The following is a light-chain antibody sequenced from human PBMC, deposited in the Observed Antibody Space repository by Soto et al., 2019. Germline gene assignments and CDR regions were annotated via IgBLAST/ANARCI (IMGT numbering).Light chain of an antibody. CDR2: AAS. CDR3: QTYGDSLFT. J-gene: IGKJ3*01. CDR1: QRVSSSL. Sequence: EIVLTQSPGTLSLSPGERATLSCRASQRVSSSLLAWYQQKPGQAPRPLISAASSRATGIPDRFSGSGSGTDFTLTISRLEPEDFAVYYCQTYGDSLFTFGPGTKV. V-gene: IGKV3-20*01.